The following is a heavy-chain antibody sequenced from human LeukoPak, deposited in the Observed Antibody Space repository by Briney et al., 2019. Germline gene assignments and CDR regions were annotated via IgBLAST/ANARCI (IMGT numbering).Heavy chain of an antibody. V-gene: IGHV3-30*03. Sequence: GGSLRLSCAASGFTFSSYGMHWVRQAPGKGLEWVAVISYDGSNKYYADSVKGRFTISRGNSKNTLYLQMNSLRAEGTAVYYCSSSWQTGWYFDYWGQGTLVTVSS. CDR1: GFTFSSYG. J-gene: IGHJ4*02. CDR3: SSSWQTGWYFDY. D-gene: IGHD6-13*01. CDR2: ISYDGSNK.